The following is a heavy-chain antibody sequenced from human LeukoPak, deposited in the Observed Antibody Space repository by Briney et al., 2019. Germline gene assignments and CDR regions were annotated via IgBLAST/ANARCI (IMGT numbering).Heavy chain of an antibody. V-gene: IGHV4-61*02. Sequence: SETLSLTCTVSGGSISSGSYYWSWIRQPAGKGLEWIGRIYTSGSTNYNPSLKSRVTISVDTSKNQFSLKLSSVTAADTAVYYCARHPYSSSCPGAFDIWGQGTMVTVSS. D-gene: IGHD6-13*01. J-gene: IGHJ3*02. CDR2: IYTSGST. CDR3: ARHPYSSSCPGAFDI. CDR1: GGSISSGSYY.